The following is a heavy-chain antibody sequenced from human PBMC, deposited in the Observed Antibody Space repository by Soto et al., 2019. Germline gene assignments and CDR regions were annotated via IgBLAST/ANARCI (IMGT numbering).Heavy chain of an antibody. V-gene: IGHV1-69*13. CDR2: IIPIFGTA. J-gene: IGHJ4*02. CDR1: WGNFSRYG. D-gene: IGHD5-12*01. Sequence: GASGKGSCKGSWGNFSRYGISWGGQGPGEGDAWMGGIIPIFGTANYAQKFQGRVTITADESTSTAYMELSSLRSEDTAVYYCARDERHSGYDLGEYYFDYWGQGTLVTVSS. CDR3: ARDERHSGYDLGEYYFDY.